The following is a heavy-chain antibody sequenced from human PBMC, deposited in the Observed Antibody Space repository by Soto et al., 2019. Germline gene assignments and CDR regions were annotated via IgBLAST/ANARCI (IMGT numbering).Heavy chain of an antibody. CDR3: AVWRGLMQYYFDS. Sequence: SETLSLTCAVSGASFSGTYWSWIRQPPGKGLEWIGYGYHSGTTVYNPSLKSRVSISVDTSKNHVSLRLNSVTTADTAVYYCAVWRGLMQYYFDSCGHGPLVTVYS. CDR2: GYHSGTT. CDR1: GASFSGTY. D-gene: IGHD3-3*01. V-gene: IGHV4-59*13. J-gene: IGHJ4*01.